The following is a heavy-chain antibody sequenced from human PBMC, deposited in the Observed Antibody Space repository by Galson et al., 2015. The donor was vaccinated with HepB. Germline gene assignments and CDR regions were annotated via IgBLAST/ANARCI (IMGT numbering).Heavy chain of an antibody. Sequence: SVKVSCKASGYAFTSYGISWVRQAPGQGLEWMGWISAYNGNTNYAQKLQGRVTMTTDKSTSTAYMELSSLRSEDTAVYYCARERYYDSSGYFDYWGQGTLVTVSS. J-gene: IGHJ4*02. D-gene: IGHD3-22*01. CDR3: ARERYYDSSGYFDY. V-gene: IGHV1-18*01. CDR2: ISAYNGNT. CDR1: GYAFTSYG.